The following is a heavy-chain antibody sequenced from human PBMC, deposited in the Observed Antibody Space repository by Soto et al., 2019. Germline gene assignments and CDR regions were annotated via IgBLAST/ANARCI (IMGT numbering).Heavy chain of an antibody. J-gene: IGHJ4*02. Sequence: WRRILQPPGKGLEWIGYIYYSGSTNYNPSLKSRVTISVDTSKNQFSLKLSSVTAADTAVYYCAGISLYIQVTDYWGKGTLVT. CDR2: IYYSGST. D-gene: IGHD2-15*01. CDR3: AGISLYIQVTDY. V-gene: IGHV4-59*08.